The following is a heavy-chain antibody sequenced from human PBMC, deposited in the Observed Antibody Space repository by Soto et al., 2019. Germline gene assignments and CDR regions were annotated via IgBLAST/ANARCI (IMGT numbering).Heavy chain of an antibody. CDR1: GYRFTNFW. J-gene: IGHJ4*02. D-gene: IGHD3-22*01. CDR3: ARQIYDSDTGPNFQYYFDS. Sequence: PGESLKISCQGSGYRFTNFWITWVRQKPGKGLEWMGRIDPSDSQTYYSPSFRGHVTISVTKSITTVFLQWSSLRASDTAMYYCARQIYDSDTGPNFQYYFDSWGQGTPVTVSS. CDR2: IDPSDSQT. V-gene: IGHV5-10-1*01.